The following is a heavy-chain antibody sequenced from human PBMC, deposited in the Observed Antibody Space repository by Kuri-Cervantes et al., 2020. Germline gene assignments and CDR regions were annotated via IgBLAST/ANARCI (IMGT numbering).Heavy chain of an antibody. J-gene: IGHJ4*02. Sequence: SVKVSCKASGGTFSSYAISWVRQAPGQRLEWMGGIIPIFGTANYAQKFQGRVTITTDESTSTAYMELSRLRSDDTAVYYCASLARLPGQLDYFDYWGQGTLVTDSS. CDR3: ASLARLPGQLDYFDY. CDR2: IIPIFGTA. D-gene: IGHD6-13*01. V-gene: IGHV1-69*05. CDR1: GGTFSSYA.